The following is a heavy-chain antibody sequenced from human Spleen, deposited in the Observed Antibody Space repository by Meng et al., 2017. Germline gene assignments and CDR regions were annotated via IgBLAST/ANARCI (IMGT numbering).Heavy chain of an antibody. V-gene: IGHV1-2*02. D-gene: IGHD2-2*02. CDR2: INPNSGGT. J-gene: IGHJ1*01. CDR1: GYTFTGYY. CDR3: ARIDTLGFQH. Sequence: QVQLVRSGAGVKKPGASVKVSCKASGYTFTGYYMHWVRQAPGQGLEWMGWINPNSGGTNYAQKFQGRVTMTRDTSMSTAHMELSSLRSDDTAVYYCARIDTLGFQHWGQGTLVTVSS.